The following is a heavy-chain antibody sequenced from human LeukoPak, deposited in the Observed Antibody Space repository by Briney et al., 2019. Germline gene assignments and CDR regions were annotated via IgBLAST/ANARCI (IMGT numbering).Heavy chain of an antibody. CDR2: IYTSGST. CDR1: GGSISSYY. J-gene: IGHJ4*02. D-gene: IGHD2-2*01. Sequence: PSETLSLTCTVSGGSISSYYWSWIRQPAGKGLEWIGRIYTSGSTNYNPSLKSRVTMSVDTSKNQFSLKLSSVTAADTAVYYCAREDIVVVPAVFDYWGQGTLVTVSS. V-gene: IGHV4-4*07. CDR3: AREDIVVVPAVFDY.